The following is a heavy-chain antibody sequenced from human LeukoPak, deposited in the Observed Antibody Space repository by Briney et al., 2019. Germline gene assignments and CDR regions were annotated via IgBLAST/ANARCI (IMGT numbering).Heavy chain of an antibody. Sequence: SETLSLTCTVSGGSISSYYWSWIRQPPGKGLEWIGYIYYSGSTNYNSSLKSRVTISVDTSKNQFSLKLSSVTAADTAVYYCVRVHEGGYYLYFDYWGQGTLVTVSS. CDR1: GGSISSYY. CDR2: IYYSGST. D-gene: IGHD3-22*01. V-gene: IGHV4-59*01. J-gene: IGHJ4*02. CDR3: VRVHEGGYYLYFDY.